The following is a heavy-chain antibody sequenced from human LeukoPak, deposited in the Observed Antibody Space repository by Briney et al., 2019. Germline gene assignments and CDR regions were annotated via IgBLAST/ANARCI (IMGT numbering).Heavy chain of an antibody. CDR3: ARDNGEGDGYNSFFSGYYGMDV. CDR2: IIPIFGTA. J-gene: IGHJ6*02. V-gene: IGHV1-69*06. D-gene: IGHD5-24*01. Sequence: SVKVSCKASGGTFSSYAISWVRQAPGQGLEWMGGIIPIFGTANYAQKFQGRVTITADKSTSTAYMELSSLSSEDTAVYYCARDNGEGDGYNSFFSGYYGMDVWGQGTTVTVSS. CDR1: GGTFSSYA.